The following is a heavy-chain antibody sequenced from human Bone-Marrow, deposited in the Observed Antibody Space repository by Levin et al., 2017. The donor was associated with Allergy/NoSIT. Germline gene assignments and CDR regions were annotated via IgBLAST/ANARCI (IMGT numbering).Heavy chain of an antibody. CDR1: GFTFSSYG. V-gene: IGHV3-30*18. D-gene: IGHD6-13*01. CDR3: AKDLVAAAVGTYFDY. J-gene: IGHJ4*02. Sequence: GESLKISCAASGFTFSSYGMHWVRQAPGKGLEWVAVISYDGSNKYYADSVKGRFTISRDNSKNTLYLQMNSLRAEDTAVYYCAKDLVAAAVGTYFDYWGQGTLVTVSS. CDR2: ISYDGSNK.